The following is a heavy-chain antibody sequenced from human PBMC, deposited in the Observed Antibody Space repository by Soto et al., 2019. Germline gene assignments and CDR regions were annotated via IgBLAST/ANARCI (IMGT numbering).Heavy chain of an antibody. CDR2: IKFDGSEK. J-gene: IGHJ4*02. D-gene: IGHD2-2*01. CDR3: VKDGGYCSSTTCYSPRNHYFDS. Sequence: VGSLRLSCAASGFTFSDYWMSWVRQAPGKGPEWVANIKFDGSEKQYVDSVKGRFSISRDNSRNSLFLQMNSLRAGDTAVYYCVKDGGYCSSTTCYSPRNHYFDSWGQGTLVTVSS. V-gene: IGHV3-7*03. CDR1: GFTFSDYW.